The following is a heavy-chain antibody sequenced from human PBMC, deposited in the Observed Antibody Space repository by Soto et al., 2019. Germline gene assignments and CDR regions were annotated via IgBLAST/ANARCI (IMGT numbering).Heavy chain of an antibody. CDR1: GGSFKSGSYS. J-gene: IGHJ4*02. Sequence: PSETLSLTCTVSGGSFKSGSYSWSWIRQPPGKGLEWIGYVYHTGRTSYNPSLKSRVTMSVDTSENQFSLKLSSVTAADTAVYYCARGYEDDYGDDYFDYWGQGTLVTVSS. CDR2: VYHTGRT. V-gene: IGHV4-61*01. CDR3: ARGYEDDYGDDYFDY. D-gene: IGHD4-17*01.